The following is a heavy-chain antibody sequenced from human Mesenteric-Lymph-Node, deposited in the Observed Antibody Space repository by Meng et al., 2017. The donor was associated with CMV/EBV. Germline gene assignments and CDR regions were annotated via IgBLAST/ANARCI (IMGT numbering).Heavy chain of an antibody. CDR3: ARDAYYDSNYYYGMDV. J-gene: IGHJ6*02. CDR1: GGTFSSYT. D-gene: IGHD3-22*01. V-gene: IGHV1-2*02. Sequence: ASVKVSCKASGGTFSSYTISWVRQAPGQGLEWMGWINPNSGGTNYAQSFQGRVTMTRDTSISTAYMELTRLRSDDTAVYYCARDAYYDSNYYYGMDVWGQGTTVTVSS. CDR2: INPNSGGT.